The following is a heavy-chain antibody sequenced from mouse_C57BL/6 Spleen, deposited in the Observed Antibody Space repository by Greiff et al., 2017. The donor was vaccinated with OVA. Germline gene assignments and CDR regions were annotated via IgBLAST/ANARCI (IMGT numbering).Heavy chain of an antibody. V-gene: IGHV3-6*01. D-gene: IGHD2-4*01. CDR2: ISYDGSN. Sequence: ESGPGLVKPSQSLSLTCSVTGYSITSGYYWNWIRQFPGNKLEWMGYISYDGSNNYNPSLKNRISITRDTSKNQFFLKLNSVTTEDTATYYCAREGYDYDEGYWGQGTTLTVSS. CDR3: AREGYDYDEGY. J-gene: IGHJ2*01. CDR1: GYSITSGYY.